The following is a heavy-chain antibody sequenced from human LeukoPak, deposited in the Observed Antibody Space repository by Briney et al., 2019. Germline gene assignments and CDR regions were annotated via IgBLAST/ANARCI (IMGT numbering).Heavy chain of an antibody. J-gene: IGHJ3*02. CDR2: ISAYNGNT. V-gene: IGHV1-18*01. Sequence: ASVKVSCKASGYTFTSYGISWVRQAPGQGLEWMGWISAYNGNTNYAQKFQGRVTMTRNTSISTAYLELRSLRSDDTAVYYCASLAGSGYYGDGFDIWGQGTMVTVSS. D-gene: IGHD5-18*01. CDR3: ASLAGSGYYGDGFDI. CDR1: GYTFTSYG.